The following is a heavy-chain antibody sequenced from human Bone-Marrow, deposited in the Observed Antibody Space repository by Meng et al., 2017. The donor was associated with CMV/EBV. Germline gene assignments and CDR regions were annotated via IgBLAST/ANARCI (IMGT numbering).Heavy chain of an antibody. D-gene: IGHD5-24*01. CDR2: IDYSGST. CDR1: GGSISSYY. CDR3: ARDSGEMAGDLYYFDD. V-gene: IGHV4-59*01. Sequence: SETLSLTCTVSGGSISSYYWSWIRQPAGKGLEWIGNIDYSGSTNYNPSLKSRVTISVDTSKNQFSVKLRSVTAADTAVYYCARDSGEMAGDLYYFDDWGQGTLVTVSS. J-gene: IGHJ4*02.